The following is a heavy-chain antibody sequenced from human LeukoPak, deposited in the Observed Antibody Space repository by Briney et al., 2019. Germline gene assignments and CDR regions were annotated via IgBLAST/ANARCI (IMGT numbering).Heavy chain of an antibody. CDR1: GGSISSYY. CDR2: IYYSGST. V-gene: IGHV4-59*01. CDR3: ARTTEGGYTYDYFYYYYMDV. D-gene: IGHD5-18*01. Sequence: SETLSLTCTVSGGSISSYYWSWIRQPPGKGLEWIGYIYYSGSTNYNPSLKSRVTISVDTSKNHFSLKLSSVTAADTAVYYCARTTEGGYTYDYFYYYYMDVWGKGTTVTISS. J-gene: IGHJ6*03.